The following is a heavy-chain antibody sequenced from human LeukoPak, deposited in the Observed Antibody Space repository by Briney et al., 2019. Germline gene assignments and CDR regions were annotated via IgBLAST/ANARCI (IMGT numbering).Heavy chain of an antibody. CDR2: ISSSSSYI. V-gene: IGHV3-21*01. J-gene: IGHJ5*02. CDR1: GFTFSSYW. Sequence: GGSLRLSCAASGFTFSSYWMSWVRQAPGKGLEWVSSISSSSSYIYYADSVKGRFTISRDNAKNSLYLQMNSLRAEDTAVYYCARDLRVSSGWYVDWFDPWGQGTLVTVSS. CDR3: ARDLRVSSGWYVDWFDP. D-gene: IGHD6-19*01.